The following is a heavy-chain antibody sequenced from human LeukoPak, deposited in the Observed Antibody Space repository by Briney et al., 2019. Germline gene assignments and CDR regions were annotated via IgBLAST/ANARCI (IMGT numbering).Heavy chain of an antibody. CDR3: ARTDGDSDPEHTDY. V-gene: IGHV3-33*08. Sequence: GGSLRLSCAASGFTFSSYAMHWVRQAPGKGLEWEAVIRHDGSNKYYADSVKGRFTISRDNSKNTLYLQMNSLRAEDTAVYYCARTDGDSDPEHTDYWGQGTLVTVSS. CDR1: GFTFSSYA. J-gene: IGHJ4*02. CDR2: IRHDGSNK. D-gene: IGHD4-17*01.